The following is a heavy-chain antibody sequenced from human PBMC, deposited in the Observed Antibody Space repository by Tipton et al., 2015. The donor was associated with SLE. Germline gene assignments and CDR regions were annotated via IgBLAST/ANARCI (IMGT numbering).Heavy chain of an antibody. J-gene: IGHJ3*02. CDR3: ARDAFRGAFDI. D-gene: IGHD3-10*01. V-gene: IGHV4-59*01. Sequence: TLSLTCTVSGGSISSYYWSCIRQPPGRGLEWIWYIYYSGSTNYNPSLKSRVTIPVDTSKNQFSLKLSSVTAADTAVYYCARDAFRGAFDIWGQGTMVTVSS. CDR1: GGSISSYY. CDR2: IYYSGST.